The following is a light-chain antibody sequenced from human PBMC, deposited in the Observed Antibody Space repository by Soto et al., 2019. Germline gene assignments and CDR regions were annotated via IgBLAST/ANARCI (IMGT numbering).Light chain of an antibody. Sequence: EIVLTPSPATLSLSPCARATLCFRASHNVSSYLVWYQQKPGQAPRLLIYDASNRAAGIPARFSGSGSGTDFTLTISSLQSEDFAVYYCQQYYDWPITFGQGTRLEIK. CDR2: DAS. V-gene: IGKV3-11*01. J-gene: IGKJ5*01. CDR3: QQYYDWPIT. CDR1: HNVSSY.